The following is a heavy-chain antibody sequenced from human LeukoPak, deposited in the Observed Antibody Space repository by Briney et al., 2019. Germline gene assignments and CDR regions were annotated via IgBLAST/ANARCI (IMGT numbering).Heavy chain of an antibody. CDR1: GGSISSSSYY. J-gene: IGHJ4*02. CDR3: AGIVGAQSIDY. Sequence: PSETLSLTCTVSGGSISSSSYYWGWLRQPPGKGLEWIGSIYYSGSTYYNPSLKSRVTISVDTSKNQFSLKLSSVTAADTAVYYCAGIVGAQSIDYWGQGTLVTVSS. D-gene: IGHD1-26*01. V-gene: IGHV4-39*07. CDR2: IYYSGST.